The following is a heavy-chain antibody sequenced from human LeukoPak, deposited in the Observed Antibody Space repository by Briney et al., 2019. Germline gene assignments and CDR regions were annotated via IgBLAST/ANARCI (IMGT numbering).Heavy chain of an antibody. V-gene: IGHV3-21*01. J-gene: IGHJ3*02. CDR1: GFTFSSYA. CDR2: ISLTSNDI. Sequence: PGGSLRLSCAASGFTFSSYAMNWVRQAPGKGLEWVSSISLTSNDIYYAASVRGRFIISRDNAKNLLSLQMNSLRAEDTALYYCARGDTSLQRNDALDIWGQGTMVSVSS. D-gene: IGHD2/OR15-2a*01. CDR3: ARGDTSLQRNDALDI.